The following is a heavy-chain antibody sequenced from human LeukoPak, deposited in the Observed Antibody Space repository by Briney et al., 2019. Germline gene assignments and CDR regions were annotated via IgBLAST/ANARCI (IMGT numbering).Heavy chain of an antibody. CDR3: AKDQEYDSSGHLDAFDI. CDR1: GFTFSSHA. J-gene: IGHJ3*02. CDR2: ISGSGGST. V-gene: IGHV3-23*01. Sequence: PGGSLRLSCAASGFTFSSHAVSWVRQAPGKGLEWVSAISGSGGSTYYADSVKGRFTISRDNSKNTLYLQMNSLRAEDTAVYYCAKDQEYDSSGHLDAFDIWGQGTMVTVSS. D-gene: IGHD3-22*01.